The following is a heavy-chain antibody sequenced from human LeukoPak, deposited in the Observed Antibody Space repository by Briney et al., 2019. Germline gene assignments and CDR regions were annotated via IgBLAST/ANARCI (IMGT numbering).Heavy chain of an antibody. CDR3: VSGGDYHVRLCTY. V-gene: IGHV3-74*01. CDR1: GFTFSRYW. D-gene: IGHD4-17*01. J-gene: IGHJ4*01. CDR2: LNPDGSST. Sequence: GGSLRLSCAGSGFTFSRYWMPWVRQAPGKGLVWVSRLNPDGSSTHYADSVKGRFTISRDNSKNTLYLQMNSLTAEDTAIYYCVSGGDYHVRLCTYWGQGTLVTVSS.